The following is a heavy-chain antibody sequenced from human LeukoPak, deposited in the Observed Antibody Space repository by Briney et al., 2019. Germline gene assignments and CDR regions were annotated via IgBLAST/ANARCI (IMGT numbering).Heavy chain of an antibody. D-gene: IGHD1-26*01. CDR3: ASSSGRTDTLDY. CDR1: GYTFTSYY. J-gene: IGHJ4*02. V-gene: IGHV1-46*01. CDR2: INPIGGST. Sequence: ASVKVSCKASGYTFTSYYMHWVRQAPGQGLEWMGIINPIGGSTSYAQKFQGRVTMTRDTSTSTVYMELSSLRSEDTAVYYCASSSGRTDTLDYWGQGTLVTVSS.